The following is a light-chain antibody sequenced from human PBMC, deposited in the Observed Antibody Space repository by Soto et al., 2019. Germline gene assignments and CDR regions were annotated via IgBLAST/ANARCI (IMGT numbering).Light chain of an antibody. V-gene: IGKV3-15*01. CDR1: QTVRNN. J-gene: IGKJ1*01. Sequence: EVVLTQSPGTLSLSPGERATLSCRASQTVRNNYLAWYQQKPGQAPRLLIYGASTRATGIPARFSGSGSGTEFTLTISSLQSEDFTVYYCQQYNNWPQTFGQGTKVDNK. CDR2: GAS. CDR3: QQYNNWPQT.